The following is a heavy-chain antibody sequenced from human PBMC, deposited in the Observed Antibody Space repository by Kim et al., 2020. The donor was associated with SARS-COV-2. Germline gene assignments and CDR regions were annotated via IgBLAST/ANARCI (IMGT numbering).Heavy chain of an antibody. CDR1: GASISTFY. CDR2: IYYSGST. Sequence: SETLSLTCTVSGASISTFYWNWIRQTPGKGLEWIGYIYYSGSTNYNPSLKSRVTISIDTSKNQFSLRLSSVTAADTAIYYCARSEGITVTPSYYNGMDV. CDR3: ARSEGITVTPSYYNGMDV. V-gene: IGHV4-59*08. D-gene: IGHD3-10*01. J-gene: IGHJ6*01.